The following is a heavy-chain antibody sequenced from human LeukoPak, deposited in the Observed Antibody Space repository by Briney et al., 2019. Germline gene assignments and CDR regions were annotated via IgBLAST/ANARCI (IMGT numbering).Heavy chain of an antibody. J-gene: IGHJ4*02. CDR2: INSDGSST. CDR1: GFTFSRYW. CDR3: AKAPLEGWFGEFDFDY. D-gene: IGHD3-10*01. Sequence: PGGSLILSCASSGFTFSRYWMHWVRQAPGKGLVWVSRINSDGSSTNYADSVKGRFTISRDNAKNTLYLQMNSLRAEDTAVYYCAKAPLEGWFGEFDFDYWGQGTLVTVSS. V-gene: IGHV3-74*01.